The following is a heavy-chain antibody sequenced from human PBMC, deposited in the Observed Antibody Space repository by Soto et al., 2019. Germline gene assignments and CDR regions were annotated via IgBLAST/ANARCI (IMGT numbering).Heavy chain of an antibody. Sequence: GGSLRLSCAASGFTFSTYAMHWVRQAPGKGLEYVSAISSDGASTYYADSVKGRFTISRDNSKNTLYLQMGSLRPEDMAVYYCAARYCSTSRCFHFDYWGQGTLVTVSS. CDR1: GFTFSTYA. V-gene: IGHV3-64*02. CDR3: AARYCSTSRCFHFDY. D-gene: IGHD2-2*01. J-gene: IGHJ4*02. CDR2: ISSDGAST.